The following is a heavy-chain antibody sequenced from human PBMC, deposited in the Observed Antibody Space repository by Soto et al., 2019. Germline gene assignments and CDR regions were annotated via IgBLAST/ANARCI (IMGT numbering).Heavy chain of an antibody. J-gene: IGHJ4*02. Sequence: SEPLSLTCAVYGGSFSGYYWSWIRQPPGKGLEWIGEINHSGSTNYNPSLKSRVTISVDTSKNQFSLKLSSVTAADTAVYYCARLAVYGGKSGDYWGQGTLVTVSS. D-gene: IGHD4-17*01. CDR3: ARLAVYGGKSGDY. V-gene: IGHV4-34*01. CDR1: GGSFSGYY. CDR2: INHSGST.